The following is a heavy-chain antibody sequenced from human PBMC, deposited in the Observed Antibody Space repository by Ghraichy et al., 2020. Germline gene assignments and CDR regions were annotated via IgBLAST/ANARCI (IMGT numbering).Heavy chain of an antibody. D-gene: IGHD6-6*01. J-gene: IGHJ5*02. V-gene: IGHV4-39*01. CDR3: AVEYSSSSGWFDP. Sequence: GSLSLTCTVSGGSISSSSYYWGWIRQPPGKGLEWIGSIYYSGSTYYNPSLKSRVTISVDTSKNQFSLKLSSVTAADTAVYYCAVEYSSSSGWFDPWGQGTLVTVSS. CDR2: IYYSGST. CDR1: GGSISSSSYY.